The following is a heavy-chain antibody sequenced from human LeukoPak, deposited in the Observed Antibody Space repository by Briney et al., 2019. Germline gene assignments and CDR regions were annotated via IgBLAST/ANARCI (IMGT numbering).Heavy chain of an antibody. Sequence: GGSLRLSCAASEFSVGSNYMTWVRQAPGKGLEWVSAISGSGGSTYYADSVKGRFTISRDNSKNTLYLQMNSLRAEDTAVYYCAKDLANYYDSSGYYKDALDIWGQGTMVTVSS. CDR2: ISGSGGST. V-gene: IGHV3-23*01. CDR1: EFSVGSNY. D-gene: IGHD3-22*01. J-gene: IGHJ3*02. CDR3: AKDLANYYDSSGYYKDALDI.